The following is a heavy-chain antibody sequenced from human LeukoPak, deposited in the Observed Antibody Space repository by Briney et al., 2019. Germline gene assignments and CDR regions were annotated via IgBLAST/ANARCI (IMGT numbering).Heavy chain of an antibody. CDR2: IRYDGNNK. Sequence: GGSLRLSCAAPGFTFSSYGMHWVRQTPGKGLEWVAFIRYDGNNKYYADSMKGRFTISRDNSKYTLYLQMNSLRAEDTAVYYCAKDTIFGGERASGYWGQGTLVTVSS. V-gene: IGHV3-30*02. CDR1: GFTFSSYG. CDR3: AKDTIFGGERASGY. J-gene: IGHJ4*02. D-gene: IGHD3-3*01.